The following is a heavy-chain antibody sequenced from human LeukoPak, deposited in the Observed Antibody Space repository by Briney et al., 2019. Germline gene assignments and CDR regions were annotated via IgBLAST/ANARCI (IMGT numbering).Heavy chain of an antibody. CDR3: ARLRGYTSSARGYVEY. D-gene: IGHD6-13*01. CDR1: GGSISSSSYY. J-gene: IGHJ4*02. CDR2: IYYSGST. V-gene: IGHV4-39*01. Sequence: PSETLSLTCTVSGGSISSSSYYWGWIRQPPGKGLEWLGSIYYSGSTYYNPSLKSRVTISVDTSKNQFSLKLSSVTAADTAVYYCARLRGYTSSARGYVEYWGQGTLVTVSS.